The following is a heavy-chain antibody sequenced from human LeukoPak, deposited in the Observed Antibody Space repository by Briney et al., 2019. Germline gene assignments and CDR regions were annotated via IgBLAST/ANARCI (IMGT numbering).Heavy chain of an antibody. CDR3: AREPSSSWYAGWFDP. Sequence: SETLSLTCAVYGGSFSGYYWSWIRQPPGKGLEWIGEINHSRSTNYNSSLKSRVTISVDTSKNQFSLKLSSVTAADTAVYYCAREPSSSWYAGWFDPWGQGTLVTVSS. V-gene: IGHV4-34*01. J-gene: IGHJ5*02. CDR2: INHSRST. CDR1: GGSFSGYY. D-gene: IGHD6-13*01.